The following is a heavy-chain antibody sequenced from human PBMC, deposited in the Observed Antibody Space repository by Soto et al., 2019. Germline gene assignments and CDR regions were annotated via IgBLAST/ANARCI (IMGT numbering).Heavy chain of an antibody. D-gene: IGHD2-21*02. CDR2: IYYSGST. Sequence: SETLSLTCTVSGGSISSGGYYWSWIRQHPGKGLEWIGYIYYSGSTYYNPSLKSRVTISVDTSKNQFSLKLSSVTAADTAVYYCARGRYCGGDCCTPFQQWGKGTLVTVSS. CDR3: ARGRYCGGDCCTPFQQ. J-gene: IGHJ1*01. CDR1: GGSISSGGYY. V-gene: IGHV4-31*03.